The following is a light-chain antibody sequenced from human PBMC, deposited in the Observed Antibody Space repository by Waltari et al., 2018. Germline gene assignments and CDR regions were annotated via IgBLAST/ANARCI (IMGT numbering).Light chain of an antibody. CDR3: AAWDDGWSGPWV. Sequence: QSVLTQPPSTSATPGQRVTISCSGSKSNIGNNSVYWYQQVPGMAPKLIIYKNSQRPSGVLDRFHGSKSGTSAALAISGLRAEDEATYHCAAWDDGWSGPWVVGGGTRVTVL. CDR2: KNS. CDR1: KSNIGNNS. V-gene: IGLV1-47*01. J-gene: IGLJ3*02.